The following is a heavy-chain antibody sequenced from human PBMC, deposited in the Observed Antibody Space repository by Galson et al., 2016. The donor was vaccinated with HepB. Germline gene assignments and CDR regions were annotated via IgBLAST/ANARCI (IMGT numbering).Heavy chain of an antibody. J-gene: IGHJ6*02. CDR3: ARVWGSGSSYYYYYYGMDV. Sequence: ETLSLTCTVSGGSINNYYWSWIRQPPGKGLEWIGYIYYSGSTNYSPSLKSRVTISVDRSKNQLSLKLSSVTAADTAVYSCARVWGSGSSYYYYYYGMDVWGQGTTVTVSS. D-gene: IGHD3-10*01. CDR2: IYYSGST. CDR1: GGSINNYY. V-gene: IGHV4-59*01.